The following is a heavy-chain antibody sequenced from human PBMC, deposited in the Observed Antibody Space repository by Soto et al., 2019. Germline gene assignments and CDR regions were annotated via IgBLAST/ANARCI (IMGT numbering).Heavy chain of an antibody. CDR2: ISSAGDLI. CDR1: GFTVSDYS. Sequence: GGSLRLSCTASGFTVSDYSVNWVRQAPGKGLEWISYISSAGDLILYADSVKGRFTIARDIAKDSLYLQMDSLRDGDSAVYYCATWAIAVGGEGFWGQGTLVTVSS. V-gene: IGHV3-48*02. D-gene: IGHD2-21*01. CDR3: ATWAIAVGGEGF. J-gene: IGHJ4*02.